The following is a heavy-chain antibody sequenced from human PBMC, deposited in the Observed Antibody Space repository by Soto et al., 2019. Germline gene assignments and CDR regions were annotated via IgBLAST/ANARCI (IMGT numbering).Heavy chain of an antibody. Sequence: PGGSLRLSCAASGFTFSSYAMSWVRQAPGKGLEWIPAISGSGGSTYYADSVKGRFTISRDNSKNTLYVQMDSLRAEDTAVYYCAKGRPRRDCSSTSCSRYYYYGMDVWGQGTTVTVSS. CDR2: ISGSGGST. D-gene: IGHD2-2*01. J-gene: IGHJ6*02. V-gene: IGHV3-23*01. CDR3: AKGRPRRDCSSTSCSRYYYYGMDV. CDR1: GFTFSSYA.